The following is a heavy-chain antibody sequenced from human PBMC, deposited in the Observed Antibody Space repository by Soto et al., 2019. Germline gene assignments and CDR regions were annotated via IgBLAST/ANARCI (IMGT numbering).Heavy chain of an antibody. CDR1: GYTFTSYY. CDR2: INPSGGST. D-gene: IGHD5-12*01. J-gene: IGHJ4*02. Sequence: GASVKVSCKASGYTFTSYYIHWVRQAPGQGLEWVGLINPSGGSTTYAPKFQGRVTMTRDTSTSTVYMELNSLRSEDPAGYFCAMDAQIGHGYSVYNSYWGQGTLVTVSS. CDR3: AMDAQIGHGYSVYNSY. V-gene: IGHV1-46*01.